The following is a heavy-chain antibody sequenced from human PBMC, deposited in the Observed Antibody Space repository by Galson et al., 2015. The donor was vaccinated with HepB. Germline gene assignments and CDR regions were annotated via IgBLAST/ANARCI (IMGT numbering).Heavy chain of an antibody. Sequence: SVKVSCKASGGTFSSYAISWVRQAPGQGLEWMGGIIPIFGTANYAQKFQGRVTITADKSTSTAYMELSSLRSEDTAVYYCARDRTSGWYDAFDIWGQGTMVTVSS. CDR1: GGTFSSYA. V-gene: IGHV1-69*06. J-gene: IGHJ3*02. CDR3: ARDRTSGWYDAFDI. D-gene: IGHD6-19*01. CDR2: IIPIFGTA.